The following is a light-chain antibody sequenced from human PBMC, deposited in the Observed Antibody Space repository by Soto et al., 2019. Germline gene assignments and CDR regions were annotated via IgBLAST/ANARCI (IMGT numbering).Light chain of an antibody. J-gene: IGLJ2*01. V-gene: IGLV4-69*01. CDR2: LNSDGSH. CDR3: QTYDAGIQV. Sequence: QSVLTQSPSASASLGASVKLTCTLKSGHSNNAIAWHQQQPEKGPRYLMKLNSDGSHSKGDGIPDRFSGSSSGAERYLTISSLQSEDEPDYYCQTYDAGIQVFGGGTKLTVL. CDR1: SGHSNNA.